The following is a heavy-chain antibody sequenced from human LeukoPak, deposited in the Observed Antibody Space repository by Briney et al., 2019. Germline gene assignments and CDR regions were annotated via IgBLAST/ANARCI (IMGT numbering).Heavy chain of an antibody. D-gene: IGHD1-26*01. CDR2: IYYSGST. CDR3: ARGRREFGY. Sequence: SETLSLTCTVSGGSISSSSDYWGWIRQPPGKGLEWIGSIYYSGSTYYNPSLKSRVTISVDTSKNQFSLKLSSVTAADTAVYYCARGRREFGYWGQGTLVTVSS. J-gene: IGHJ4*02. V-gene: IGHV4-39*01. CDR1: GGSISSSSDY.